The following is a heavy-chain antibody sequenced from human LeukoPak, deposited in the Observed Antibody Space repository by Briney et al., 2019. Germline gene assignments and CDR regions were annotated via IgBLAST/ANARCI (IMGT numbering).Heavy chain of an antibody. CDR3: AGRPDSSGYYRGFDY. Sequence: ASVKVSCKASGYTFTGYYMHWVRQAPGQGPEWMGRINPNSGGTNYAQKFQGRVTMTRDTSISTAYMELSRLRSDDTAVYYCAGRPDSSGYYRGFDYWGQGTLVTVSS. CDR1: GYTFTGYY. D-gene: IGHD3-22*01. V-gene: IGHV1-2*06. CDR2: INPNSGGT. J-gene: IGHJ4*02.